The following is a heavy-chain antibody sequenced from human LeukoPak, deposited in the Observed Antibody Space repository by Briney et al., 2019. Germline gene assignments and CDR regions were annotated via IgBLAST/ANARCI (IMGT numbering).Heavy chain of an antibody. CDR1: GFTFSSYA. Sequence: GGSLRLSCAASGFTFSSYAMHWVRQAPGKGLEWVAVISYDGSNKYYADSVKGRFTISRDNSKNTLCLQMNSLRAEDTAVYYCARIPTLSSGSYERGHQSDYWGQGTLVTVSS. CDR3: ARIPTLSSGSYERGHQSDY. V-gene: IGHV3-30-3*01. CDR2: ISYDGSNK. J-gene: IGHJ4*02. D-gene: IGHD1-26*01.